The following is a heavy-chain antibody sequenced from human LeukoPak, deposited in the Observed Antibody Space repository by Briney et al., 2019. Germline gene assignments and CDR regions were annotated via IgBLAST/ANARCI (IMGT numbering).Heavy chain of an antibody. J-gene: IGHJ3*02. CDR1: GYTLTELS. CDR2: VDPEDGET. Sequence: ASVKVSFKGSGYTLTELSMHWVGQAPGKGGEGMGGVDPEDGETIYAQKFQGRVTMTEDTSTDTAYMELSSLRSEDTAVYYCATGDYCSSTSCYAFDIWGQGTMVTVSS. V-gene: IGHV1-24*01. D-gene: IGHD2-2*01. CDR3: ATGDYCSSTSCYAFDI.